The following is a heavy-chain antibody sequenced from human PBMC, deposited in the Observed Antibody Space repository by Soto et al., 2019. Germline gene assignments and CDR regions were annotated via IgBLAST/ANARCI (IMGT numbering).Heavy chain of an antibody. Sequence: QVQLQQWGAGLLKPSETLSLTCAVYGGSFSGYYWSWIRQPLGKGLEWIGEINHSGSTNYNPSLKSRVTISVDTSKNQFSLKLSSVTAADTAVYYCARVGGRITIFGVVTSHNWFDPWGQGTLVTVSS. V-gene: IGHV4-34*01. CDR2: INHSGST. CDR1: GGSFSGYY. D-gene: IGHD3-3*01. CDR3: ARVGGRITIFGVVTSHNWFDP. J-gene: IGHJ5*02.